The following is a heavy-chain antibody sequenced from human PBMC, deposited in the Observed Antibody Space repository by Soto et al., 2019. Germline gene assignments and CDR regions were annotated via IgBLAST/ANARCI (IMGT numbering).Heavy chain of an antibody. CDR1: GYTFTSYG. V-gene: IGHV1-3*01. CDR3: VRRHVSATGIDWFDR. CDR2: INAANGDT. J-gene: IGHJ5*02. D-gene: IGHD6-13*01. Sequence: ASVKVSCNASGYTFTSYGIHWVRQAPGQRLEWMGWINAANGDTKYSPKFQGRVTITRDTSASTAYMELSSLRSEDTAVYYCVRRHVSATGIDWFDRWGQGTLVNVSS.